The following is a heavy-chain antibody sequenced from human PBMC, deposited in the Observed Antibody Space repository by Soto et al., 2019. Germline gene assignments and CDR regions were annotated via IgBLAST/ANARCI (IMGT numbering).Heavy chain of an antibody. CDR1: RYPLTELS. D-gene: IGHD2-15*01. CDR2: FDPEDGET. J-gene: IGHJ3*02. CDR3: ALRYCSGGSCYSGAFDI. Sequence: SVKVSCKVSRYPLTELSMHLVRQAPGKGLEWMGGFDPEDGETIYAQKFQGRVNMNEDTSTDTAYMELSSLRSEDTAVYYCALRYCSGGSCYSGAFDIWGQGTMVTVSS. V-gene: IGHV1-24*01.